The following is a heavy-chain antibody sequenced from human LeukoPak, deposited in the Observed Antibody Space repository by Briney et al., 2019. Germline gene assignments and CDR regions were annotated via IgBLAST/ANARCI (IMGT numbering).Heavy chain of an antibody. J-gene: IGHJ6*02. CDR2: IYYSGST. Sequence: SETLSLTCTVSGGSISSSSYYWGWIRQPPGKGLEWIGSIYYSGSTYYNPSLKSRVTISVDTSKNQFSLKLSSVTAADTAVYYCLLVTTNYGMDVWGQGTTVTVSS. D-gene: IGHD4-17*01. CDR1: GGSISSSSYY. V-gene: IGHV4-39*01. CDR3: LLVTTNYGMDV.